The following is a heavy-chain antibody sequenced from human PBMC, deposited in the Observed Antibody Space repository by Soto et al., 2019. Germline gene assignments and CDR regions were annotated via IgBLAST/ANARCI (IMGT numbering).Heavy chain of an antibody. CDR2: ISGSGGST. D-gene: IGHD2-2*02. CDR1: GFTFSSYA. CDR3: AKNYCSSTSCYIDRGYYYYYYGMDV. J-gene: IGHJ6*02. Sequence: GGSPRLSCAASGFTFSSYAMSWVRQAPGKGLEWVSAISGSGGSTYYADSVKGRFTISRDNSKNTLYLQMNSLRAEDTAVYYCAKNYCSSTSCYIDRGYYYYYYGMDVWGQGTTVTVSS. V-gene: IGHV3-23*01.